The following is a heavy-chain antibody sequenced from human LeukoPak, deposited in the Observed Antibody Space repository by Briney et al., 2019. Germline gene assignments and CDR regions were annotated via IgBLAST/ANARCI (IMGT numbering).Heavy chain of an antibody. Sequence: SVKVSCKASGGTFSSYAINWVRQAPGQGLEWMGRIIPIFGTANYAQKFQGRVTIATDESTSTAYMELSSLRSEDTAVYYCASSGGGDCYSCGYFDYWGQGTLVTVSS. V-gene: IGHV1-69*05. CDR1: GGTFSSYA. CDR3: ASSGGGDCYSCGYFDY. J-gene: IGHJ4*02. D-gene: IGHD2-21*02. CDR2: IIPIFGTA.